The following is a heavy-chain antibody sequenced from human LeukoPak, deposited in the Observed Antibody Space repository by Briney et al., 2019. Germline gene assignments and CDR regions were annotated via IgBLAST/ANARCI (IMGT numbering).Heavy chain of an antibody. D-gene: IGHD3-22*01. Sequence: RGSLRLSCAVSGITLSNYGMSWVRQAPGKGLEWVAGISDSGGRTNYADSVKGRFTISRDNPKNTLYLQMNSLRVEDTAVYFCAKRGVVIRVILVGFHKEANYFDSWGQGALVTVSS. CDR2: ISDSGGRT. CDR3: AKRGVVIRVILVGFHKEANYFDS. CDR1: GITLSNYG. J-gene: IGHJ4*02. V-gene: IGHV3-23*01.